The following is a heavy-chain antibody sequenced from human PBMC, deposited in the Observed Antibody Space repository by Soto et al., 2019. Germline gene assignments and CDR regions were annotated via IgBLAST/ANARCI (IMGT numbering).Heavy chain of an antibody. D-gene: IGHD2-2*01. CDR1: GFSFSTYA. CDR3: AKHAEYQLVSWFDP. V-gene: IGHV3-23*01. Sequence: EVQLLESGGGLVQPGGSLRLSCAVSGFSFSTYAMSWVRQAPGKGLEWVSGISAGGGNTYYADSVRGRFTISRDNCKDTLYLQITSLRAEDTAFYYCAKHAEYQLVSWFDPWGQGTLVTVSS. J-gene: IGHJ5*02. CDR2: ISAGGGNT.